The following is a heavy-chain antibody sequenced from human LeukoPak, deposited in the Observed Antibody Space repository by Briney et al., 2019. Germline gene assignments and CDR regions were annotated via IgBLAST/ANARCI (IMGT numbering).Heavy chain of an antibody. Sequence: SETLSLTCAVYGGSFSGYYWSWIRQPPGEGLEWIGYIYYTGSVDYNASLKSRLTISLDTSKNRFSLKLNSVTAADTAVYYCARDHSYYFGSQTSTLDVWGQGTAVTVSS. CDR3: ARDHSYYFGSQTSTLDV. CDR1: GGSFSGYY. D-gene: IGHD3-10*01. CDR2: IYYTGSV. V-gene: IGHV4-34*09. J-gene: IGHJ6*02.